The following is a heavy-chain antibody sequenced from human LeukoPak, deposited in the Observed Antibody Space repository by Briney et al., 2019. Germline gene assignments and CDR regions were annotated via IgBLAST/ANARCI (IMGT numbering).Heavy chain of an antibody. CDR1: GFTFDDYA. J-gene: IGHJ1*01. CDR2: ISWNSGSI. CDR3: AKDDAWGRYKD. V-gene: IGHV3-9*01. D-gene: IGHD3-16*01. Sequence: GGSLRLSCAASGFTFDDYAMHWVRQAPGKGLEWVSGISWNSGSIDYADSVKGRFTISRDNSKNTVSLQMNSLRGDDTAVYYCAKDDAWGRYKDWGQGTLVTVSS.